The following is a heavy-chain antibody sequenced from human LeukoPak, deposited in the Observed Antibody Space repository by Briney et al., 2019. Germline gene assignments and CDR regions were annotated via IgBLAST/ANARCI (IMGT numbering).Heavy chain of an antibody. D-gene: IGHD2-21*01. J-gene: IGHJ4*02. V-gene: IGHV3-23*01. CDR1: GFTFSSYA. CDR2: ISGSGGST. Sequence: GGSLRLSCAASGFTFSSYAMSWVRQAPGKGLEWVAAISGSGGSTYYADPVKGRFTISRDNSKNTLYLQMNSLRAEDTAVYYCAKFLPTHIVVANYYFDYWGQGTLVTVSS. CDR3: AKFLPTHIVVANYYFDY.